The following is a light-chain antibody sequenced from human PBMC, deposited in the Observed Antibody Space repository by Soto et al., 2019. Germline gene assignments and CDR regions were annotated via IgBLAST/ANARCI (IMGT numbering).Light chain of an antibody. CDR1: SSDIGDYNF. J-gene: IGLJ2*01. Sequence: QSALTQPASVSGSPAQSITISCTGTSSDIGDYNFVSWYQQRPDRAPKLIIFEVSYRPSGVSHRFSGSKSGNTASLTISGLRAEDEGDYYCSSYTSSNALVFGGGTKLTVL. CDR3: SSYTSSNALV. CDR2: EVS. V-gene: IGLV2-14*01.